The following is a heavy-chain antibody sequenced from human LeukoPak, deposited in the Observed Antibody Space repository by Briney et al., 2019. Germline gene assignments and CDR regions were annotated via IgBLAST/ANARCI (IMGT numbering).Heavy chain of an antibody. CDR3: ATDRNLFDL. CDR1: GFTFNTAY. CDR2: LKSRSQGSTA. V-gene: IGHV3-15*01. Sequence: PGGSLRLSCAASGFTFNTAYMSWLRQTPGKGLEWVGRLKSRSQGSTADYAAPVKGRFTISRDDSKTTLYLQMNSLKIEDTGVYYCATDRNLFDLWGQGTLVTVSS. J-gene: IGHJ5*02.